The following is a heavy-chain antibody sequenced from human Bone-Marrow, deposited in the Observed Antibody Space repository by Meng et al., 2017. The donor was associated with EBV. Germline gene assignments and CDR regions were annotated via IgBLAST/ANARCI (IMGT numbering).Heavy chain of an antibody. CDR3: ARGTYDRPVDP. Sequence: QGQLLQCGAEVKKPGASVKVSCKASGYTLTSYDIHWVRQATGQGHEWMGWMNPNSGNTGYAQKFQDRVTMTRNTSISTAYMELSSLRSEDTAVYYCARGTYDRPVDPWGQGTLVTVSS. CDR2: MNPNSGNT. D-gene: IGHD3-16*01. J-gene: IGHJ5*02. V-gene: IGHV1-8*01. CDR1: GYTLTSYD.